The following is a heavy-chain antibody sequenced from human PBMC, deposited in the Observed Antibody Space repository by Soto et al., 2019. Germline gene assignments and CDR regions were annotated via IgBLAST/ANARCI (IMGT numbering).Heavy chain of an antibody. J-gene: IGHJ4*02. D-gene: IGHD3-9*01. CDR2: INHSGST. Sequence: ASETLSLTCAVYGGSFSGYYWSWIRQPPGKGLEWIGEINHSGSTNYNPSLKSRVTISVDTSKNQFSLKLSSVAAADTAVYYCARGTVLRYFDWLPFDYWGQGTLVTAPQ. CDR3: ARGTVLRYFDWLPFDY. CDR1: GGSFSGYY. V-gene: IGHV4-34*01.